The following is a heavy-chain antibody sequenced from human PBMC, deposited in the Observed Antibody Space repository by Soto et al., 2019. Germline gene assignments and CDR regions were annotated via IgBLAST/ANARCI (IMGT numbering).Heavy chain of an antibody. D-gene: IGHD6-6*01. V-gene: IGHV3-23*01. CDR2: ISGSGGST. Sequence: GGSLRLSCAASGFTFSSYAMSWVRQAPGKGLEWVSAISGSGGSTYYADSVKGRFTISRDNSKNTLYLQMNSLRAEDTAVYYCANSDSSSWDFDYWGQGTLVTVSS. CDR3: ANSDSSSWDFDY. CDR1: GFTFSSYA. J-gene: IGHJ4*02.